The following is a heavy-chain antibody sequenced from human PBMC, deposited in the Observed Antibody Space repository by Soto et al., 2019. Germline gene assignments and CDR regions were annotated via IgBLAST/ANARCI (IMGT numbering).Heavy chain of an antibody. CDR1: GFTFSSYG. V-gene: IGHV3-23*01. Sequence: PGGSLRLSCAASGFTFSSYGMTWVRQAPGKGLEWVAGISGSGATTFYVDSVRGRFTISRDKSKNTLFLQMNSLRAEDTAVYYCAKDSTYYYESTGYDYFDYWGQGTLVTVSS. J-gene: IGHJ4*02. CDR3: AKDSTYYYESTGYDYFDY. D-gene: IGHD3-22*01. CDR2: ISGSGATT.